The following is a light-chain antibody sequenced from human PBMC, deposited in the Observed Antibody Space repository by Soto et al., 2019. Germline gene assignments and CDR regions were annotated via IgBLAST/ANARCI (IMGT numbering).Light chain of an antibody. CDR3: QQYYDYSWT. V-gene: IGKV1-5*03. CDR1: QNIGYW. CDR2: KAS. Sequence: DVQMTQSPSTLSASVGDRVTITCRASQNIGYWLAWFQQKPGRAPKLLIYKASNLESGVPSTFSGSASGTGFTLTISSLQPADFATYYCQQYYDYSWTFGQGTKVDIK. J-gene: IGKJ1*01.